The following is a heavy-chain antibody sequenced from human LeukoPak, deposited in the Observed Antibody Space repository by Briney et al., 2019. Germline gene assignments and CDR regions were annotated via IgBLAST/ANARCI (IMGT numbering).Heavy chain of an antibody. CDR2: ISGSGGST. J-gene: IGHJ4*02. Sequence: PGGSLRLSCAASGFTFSSYAMSWVRQAPGKGPEWVSAISGSGGSTYYADSVKGRFTISRDNSKNTLYLQMNSLRAEDTAVYYCAKQKIAAGPLAGGFDYWGQGTLVTVSS. D-gene: IGHD6-6*01. CDR1: GFTFSSYA. V-gene: IGHV3-23*01. CDR3: AKQKIAAGPLAGGFDY.